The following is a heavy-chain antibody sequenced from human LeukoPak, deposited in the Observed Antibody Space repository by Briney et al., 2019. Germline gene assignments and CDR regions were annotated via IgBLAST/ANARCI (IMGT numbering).Heavy chain of an antibody. V-gene: IGHV5-51*01. CDR3: ARRTYSSSWYVDI. CDR2: IYLSDSDT. J-gene: IGHJ3*02. D-gene: IGHD6-13*01. CDR1: GYMFTSFW. Sequence: HGESLKISCKGSGYMFTSFWIAWVRQMPGKGLECMGVIYLSDSDTKYSPSFQGQVTISADKSISTAYLQWSSLKASDTAMYYCARRTYSSSWYVDIWGQGTMVTVSS.